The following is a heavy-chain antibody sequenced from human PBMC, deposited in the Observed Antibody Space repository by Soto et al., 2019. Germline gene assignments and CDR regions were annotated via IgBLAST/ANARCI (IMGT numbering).Heavy chain of an antibody. V-gene: IGHV3-23*01. CDR3: AKATATGGGAFDI. D-gene: IGHD2-8*02. J-gene: IGHJ3*02. CDR2: ILAGGST. CDR1: GFTCSSYD. Sequence: GVSLRLSCAASGFTCSSYDMSWVRRAPGKGLEWVSTILAGGSTYYADSVKGRLTISRDNSKNTVYLQMNSLTAGDTAVYYCAKATATGGGAFDICGQGTMVTVSS.